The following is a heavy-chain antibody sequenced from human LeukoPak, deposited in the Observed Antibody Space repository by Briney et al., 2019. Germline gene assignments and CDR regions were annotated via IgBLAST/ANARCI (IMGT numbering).Heavy chain of an antibody. CDR1: CGPISSGDYY. CDR2: IYYSGST. CDR3: ARLVEPWYFDL. D-gene: IGHD3-9*01. J-gene: IGHJ2*01. V-gene: IGHV4-30-4*01. Sequence: SETLSLICSVSCGPISSGDYYWSWIRQPPGKGLEWIGYIYYSGSTYYNPSLKSRVTISVDTSKNQFSLKLSSVTAADTAVYYCARLVEPWYFDLWGRGTLVTVSS.